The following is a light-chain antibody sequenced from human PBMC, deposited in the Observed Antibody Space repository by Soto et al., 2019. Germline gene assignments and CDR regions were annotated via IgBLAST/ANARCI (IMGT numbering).Light chain of an antibody. Sequence: DIVMTQSPDFLAVSLGERATINCKSSQSVLYSSNNKNYLAWFQQKPGQPPNLLMYWASTRESGVPDRFSGSGSGTDFTLTISSLQAEDVAVYYCQQYYTAPYTFGQGTKLEIK. CDR1: QSVLYSSNNKNY. J-gene: IGKJ2*01. CDR2: WAS. V-gene: IGKV4-1*01. CDR3: QQYYTAPYT.